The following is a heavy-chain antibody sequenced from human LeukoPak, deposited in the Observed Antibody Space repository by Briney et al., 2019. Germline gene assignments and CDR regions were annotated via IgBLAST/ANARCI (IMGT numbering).Heavy chain of an antibody. CDR3: ARVGIAVAGQYFDY. D-gene: IGHD6-19*01. CDR1: GGTFSSYA. J-gene: IGHJ4*02. Sequence: SVKVSCKASGGTFSSYAISWVRQAPGQGLEWMGGIIPIFGTASYAQKFQGRVTITADKSTSTAYMELSSLRSEDTAVYYCARVGIAVAGQYFDYWGQGTLVTVSS. V-gene: IGHV1-69*06. CDR2: IIPIFGTA.